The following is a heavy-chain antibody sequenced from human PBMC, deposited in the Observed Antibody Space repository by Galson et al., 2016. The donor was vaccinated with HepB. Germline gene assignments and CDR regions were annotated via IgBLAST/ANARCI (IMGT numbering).Heavy chain of an antibody. D-gene: IGHD6-19*01. CDR2: ISSSGTSK. V-gene: IGHV3-23*01. CDR3: AKGGTRIAVAGPHYFDW. J-gene: IGHJ4*02. CDR1: GFKFSSYA. Sequence: SLRLSCAASGFKFSSYAMSWVRQAPGKGLEWVSLISSSGTSKYYTDSMKGRFTISRDNSKNILYLQMNNMRPEDTAKYFCAKGGTRIAVAGPHYFDWWGLGTLVTVSS.